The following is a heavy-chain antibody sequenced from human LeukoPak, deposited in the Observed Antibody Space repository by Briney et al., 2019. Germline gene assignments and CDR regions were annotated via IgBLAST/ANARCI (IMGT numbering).Heavy chain of an antibody. CDR3: ASPQYTYGDPPRY. CDR1: GVTFNSYS. J-gene: IGHJ4*02. D-gene: IGHD3-16*01. Sequence: RGSLRHSCAASGVTFNSYSMSWVRHAPGEGLERGSYISSSSSVISYGDSERGRFTISRDNAKKSVYLQMNSLRAEDTAVYYCASPQYTYGDPPRYWGQGTLVTVSS. V-gene: IGHV3-48*01. CDR2: ISSSSSVI.